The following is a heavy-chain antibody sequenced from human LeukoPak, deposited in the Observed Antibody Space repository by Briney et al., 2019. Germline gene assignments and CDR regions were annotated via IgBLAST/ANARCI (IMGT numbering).Heavy chain of an antibody. CDR1: GFTFSSYA. CDR3: AKESSIAARRRAYYGMDV. J-gene: IGHJ6*02. D-gene: IGHD6-6*01. V-gene: IGHV3-23*01. CDR2: ISGSGGST. Sequence: PGGSLRLSCAASGFTFSSYAMSWVRHAPGKGLEAVSAISGSGGSTYYADSVKGRFTISRDNSKNTLYLQMNSLRAEDTAVYYCAKESSIAARRRAYYGMDVWGQGTTVTVSS.